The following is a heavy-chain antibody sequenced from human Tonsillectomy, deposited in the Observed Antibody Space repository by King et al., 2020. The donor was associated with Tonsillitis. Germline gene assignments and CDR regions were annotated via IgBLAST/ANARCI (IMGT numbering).Heavy chain of an antibody. V-gene: IGHV3-64D*06. J-gene: IGHJ3*02. Sequence: VQLVESGGGLVQPGGSLRLSCSASGFTFSSYAMHWVRQAPGKGLEYVSAISSNGGSTYYADSVKGRFTISRDNSKNTLYLQMSSLRAEDTAMYYCVKFGGNENDAFDIWGQGTMVTVSS. CDR2: ISSNGGST. D-gene: IGHD4-23*01. CDR3: VKFGGNENDAFDI. CDR1: GFTFSSYA.